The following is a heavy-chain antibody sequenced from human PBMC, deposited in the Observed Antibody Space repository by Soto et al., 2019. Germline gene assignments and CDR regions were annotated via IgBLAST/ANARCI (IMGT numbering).Heavy chain of an antibody. J-gene: IGHJ4*02. CDR2: ISGSGGST. V-gene: IGHV3-23*01. CDR1: GFTFSSYA. D-gene: IGHD3-22*01. Sequence: LRLSCAASGFTFSSYAMSGVRQAPGKGLEWVSAISGSGGSTYYADSVKGRFTISRDNSKNTLYLQMNSLRAEDTAVYYCAKERYYYDSSGYYPLGYWGQGTLVTVSS. CDR3: AKERYYYDSSGYYPLGY.